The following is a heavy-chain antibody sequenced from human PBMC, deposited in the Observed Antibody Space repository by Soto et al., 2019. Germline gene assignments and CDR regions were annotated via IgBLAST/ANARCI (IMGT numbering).Heavy chain of an antibody. CDR3: ARDEYSSGFDWFDP. Sequence: SETLSLTCTVSGGSISSYYWSWIRQPAGKGLEWIGRIYTSGSTNYNPSLKSRVTMSVDTSKNQFSLKLSSVTAADTAVYYCARDEYSSGFDWFDPWGQGTLVTVSS. CDR2: IYTSGST. D-gene: IGHD6-19*01. J-gene: IGHJ5*02. CDR1: GGSISSYY. V-gene: IGHV4-4*07.